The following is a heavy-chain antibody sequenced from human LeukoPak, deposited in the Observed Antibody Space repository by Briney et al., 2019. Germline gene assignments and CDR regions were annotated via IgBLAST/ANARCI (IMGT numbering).Heavy chain of an antibody. CDR3: ARDGWSPDY. V-gene: IGHV3-7*01. J-gene: IGHJ4*02. CDR2: IKQDGSEK. Sequence: GGSLRLSCAASGFTFSRYWMSWVRQAPGKGLEWVANIKQDGSEKYYVDSVKGRFTISRDNAKNSLYLQTNSLRAEDTAVYYCARDGWSPDYWGQGTLVTVSS. CDR1: GFTFSRYW.